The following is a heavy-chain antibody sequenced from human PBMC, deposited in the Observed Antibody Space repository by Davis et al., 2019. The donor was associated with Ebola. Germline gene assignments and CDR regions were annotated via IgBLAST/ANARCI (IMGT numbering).Heavy chain of an antibody. J-gene: IGHJ5*02. CDR3: AKYPSFYYAVGSNWFDP. V-gene: IGHV3-23*01. CDR1: GFNFGGYS. CDR2: TSGSGGTK. Sequence: GESLKISCTTSGFNFGGYSMSWVRQAPGKGPEWVSATSGSGGTKYYADSVKGRFYISRDNSKNTLFLQMNSLRVEDTAVYYCAKYPSFYYAVGSNWFDPWGQGTLVTVSS. D-gene: IGHD3-10*01.